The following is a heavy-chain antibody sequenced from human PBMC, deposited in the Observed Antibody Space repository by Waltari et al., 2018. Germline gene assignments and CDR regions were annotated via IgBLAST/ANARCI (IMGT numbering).Heavy chain of an antibody. CDR2: IRHPGNT. D-gene: IGHD3-3*01. V-gene: IGHV4-34*01. CDR1: GASFSAYY. J-gene: IGHJ5*02. Sequence: QVQLQQCGAGLLKPSETLSLTCPVSGASFSAYYWGWVRHVPGKGLEWIGQIRHPGNTNYNPSLQSRVAISIDTSRNQFSLRVFSVTAADTGLYFCTRGGNYDFWSHRPFVDPWGQGTQVAVSS. CDR3: TRGGNYDFWSHRPFVDP.